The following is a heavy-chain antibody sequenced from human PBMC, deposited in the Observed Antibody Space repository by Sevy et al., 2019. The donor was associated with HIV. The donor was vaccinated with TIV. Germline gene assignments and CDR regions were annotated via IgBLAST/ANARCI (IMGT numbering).Heavy chain of an antibody. D-gene: IGHD6-13*01. J-gene: IGHJ4*02. Sequence: GGSLRLSCAASGFIFSSYVMTWVRQAPGKGLEWVSTISGSGGSTYYAASVKGRFTISRDNSKKMLDLQMNSLRAEDTAVYYCEAIATAGRDYWGQGTLVTVS. V-gene: IGHV3-23*01. CDR3: EAIATAGRDY. CDR2: ISGSGGST. CDR1: GFIFSSYV.